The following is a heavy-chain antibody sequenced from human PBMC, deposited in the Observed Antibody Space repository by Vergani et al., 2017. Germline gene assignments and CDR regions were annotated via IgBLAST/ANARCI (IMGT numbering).Heavy chain of an antibody. D-gene: IGHD2-2*01. CDR1: GGSISSGGYY. V-gene: IGHV4-31*03. Sequence: QVQLQESGPGLVKPSQTLSLTCTVSGGSISSGGYYWSWIRQHPGKGLEWIGYIYYSGSTYYNPSLKSRVTISVDTSKNQFSLKLSSVTAADTAVYYCVRGSGYQLLGNFDYWGQGTLVTVSS. J-gene: IGHJ4*02. CDR2: IYYSGST. CDR3: VRGSGYQLLGNFDY.